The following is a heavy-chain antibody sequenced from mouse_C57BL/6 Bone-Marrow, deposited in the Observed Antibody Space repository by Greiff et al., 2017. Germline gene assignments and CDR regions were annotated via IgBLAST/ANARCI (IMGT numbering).Heavy chain of an antibody. CDR1: GYSFTGYY. J-gene: IGHJ3*01. V-gene: IGHV1-42*01. D-gene: IGHD4-1*01. Sequence: EVQLVESGPELVKPGASVKISCKASGYSFTGYYMNWVKQSPEKSLEWIGEINPSTGGTTYNQKFKAKATLTVDKSSSTAYMQLKSLTSEDSAVYYCAWDEAYWGQGTLVTVSA. CDR3: AWDEAY. CDR2: INPSTGGT.